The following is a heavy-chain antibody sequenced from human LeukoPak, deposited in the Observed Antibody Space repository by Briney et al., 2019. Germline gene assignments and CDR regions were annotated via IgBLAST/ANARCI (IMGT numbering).Heavy chain of an antibody. J-gene: IGHJ4*02. V-gene: IGHV3-30*04. D-gene: IGHD6-19*01. CDR2: ISYDGSNK. CDR3: AREKDSSGWYYFDY. Sequence: PGRSLRLSCAASGFTFSSYGMHWVRQAPGKGLGWVAVISYDGSNKYYADSVKGRFTISRDNSKNTLYLQMNSLRAEDTAVYYCAREKDSSGWYYFDYWGQGTLVTVSS. CDR1: GFTFSSYG.